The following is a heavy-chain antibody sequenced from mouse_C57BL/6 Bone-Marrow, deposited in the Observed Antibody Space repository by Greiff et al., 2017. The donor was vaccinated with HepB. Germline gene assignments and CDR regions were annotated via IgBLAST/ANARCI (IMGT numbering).Heavy chain of an antibody. J-gene: IGHJ4*01. V-gene: IGHV1-20*01. CDR1: GYSFTGYF. Sequence: EVQRVESGPELVKPGDSVKISCKASGYSFTGYFMNWVMQSHGKSLEWIGRINPYNGDTFYNQKFKGKATLTVDKSSSTAHMELRSLTSEDSAVYYCARGTDGYYEDYAMDYWGQGTSVTVSS. CDR2: INPYNGDT. CDR3: ARGTDGYYEDYAMDY. D-gene: IGHD2-3*01.